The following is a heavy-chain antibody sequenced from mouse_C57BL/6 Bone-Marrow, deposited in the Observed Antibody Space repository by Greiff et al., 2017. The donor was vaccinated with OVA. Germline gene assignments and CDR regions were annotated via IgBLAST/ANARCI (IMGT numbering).Heavy chain of an antibody. CDR1: GYTFTSYW. CDR2: IDPSDSYT. CDR3: ARGELGLRRRGYAMDY. V-gene: IGHV1-50*01. D-gene: IGHD2-4*01. J-gene: IGHJ4*01. Sequence: QVQLQQPGAELVKPGASVKLSCKASGYTFTSYWMQWVKQRPGQGLEWIGEIDPSDSYTNYNQKFKGKATLTVDTSSSTAYMQLSSLTSEDSAVYYCARGELGLRRRGYAMDYWGQGTSVTVSS.